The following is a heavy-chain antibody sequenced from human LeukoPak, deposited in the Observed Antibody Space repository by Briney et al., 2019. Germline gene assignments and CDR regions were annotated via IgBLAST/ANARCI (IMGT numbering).Heavy chain of an antibody. J-gene: IGHJ6*03. CDR2: INPSGGST. D-gene: IGHD6-19*01. Sequence: ASVKVSCKASGYTFTSYYMHWVRQAPGQGLEWMGIINPSGGSTSYAQKFQGRVTMTRDTSTSTVYMELSSLRSEDTAVYYCARDNAGIAVPVVPDYYYYYMDVWGKGTTVTVSS. CDR1: GYTFTSYY. V-gene: IGHV1-46*01. CDR3: ARDNAGIAVPVVPDYYYYYMDV.